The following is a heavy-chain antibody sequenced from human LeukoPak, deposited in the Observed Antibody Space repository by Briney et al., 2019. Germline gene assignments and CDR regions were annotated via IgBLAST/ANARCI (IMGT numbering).Heavy chain of an antibody. CDR1: GGSISSYY. J-gene: IGHJ6*03. CDR2: IYYPGST. V-gene: IGHV4-59*08. Sequence: SETQYLTCTVSGGSISSYYWSWIRQPPGKGLEWIGYIYYPGSTNYNPSLKSRVTISVDTSKNQFSLKLSSVTAADTAVYYCATAPYYYYMDVWGKGTTVTVSS. CDR3: ATAPYYYYMDV.